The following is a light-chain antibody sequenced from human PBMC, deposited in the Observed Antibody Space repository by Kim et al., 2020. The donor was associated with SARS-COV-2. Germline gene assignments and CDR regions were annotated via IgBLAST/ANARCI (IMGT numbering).Light chain of an antibody. CDR2: EIS. J-gene: IGLJ1*01. CDR3: SSHTSSSTSV. CDR1: SSDVGAYNY. V-gene: IGLV2-14*01. Sequence: SALTQPASVSGSPGQSITISCTGTSSDVGAYNYVSWYQQYPGKAPKLMIYEISHRPSGVSNRFSASKSGNTASLTISGLQAEDEADYYCSSHTSSSTSVFGTGTKVTVL.